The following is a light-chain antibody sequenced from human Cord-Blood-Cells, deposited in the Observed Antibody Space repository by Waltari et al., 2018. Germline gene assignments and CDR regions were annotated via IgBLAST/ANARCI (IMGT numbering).Light chain of an antibody. J-gene: IGLJ3*02. V-gene: IGLV2-23*01. CDR1: SSDVGSYNL. Sequence: ITISCTGTSSDVGSYNLVSWYQQHPGKAPKLMIYEGSKRPSGVSNRFSGSKSGNTASLTISGLQAEDEADYYCCSYAGSSTPNWVFGGGTKLTVL. CDR3: CSYAGSSTPNWV. CDR2: EGS.